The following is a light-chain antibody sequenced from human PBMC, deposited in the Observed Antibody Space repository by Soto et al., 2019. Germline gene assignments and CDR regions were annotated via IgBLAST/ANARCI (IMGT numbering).Light chain of an antibody. J-gene: IGKJ1*01. CDR3: LQYHNLWA. CDR2: RAS. V-gene: IGKV3-15*01. CDR1: QNIYYN. Sequence: LMTQYPATVSVSTGESATLSCRASQNIYYNVAWYQHRPGQAPRLLIYRASTRAPGVPARFSGSGSGTEFTLTISSLQPEDFTVYSCLQYHNLWAFAQGTKVDIK.